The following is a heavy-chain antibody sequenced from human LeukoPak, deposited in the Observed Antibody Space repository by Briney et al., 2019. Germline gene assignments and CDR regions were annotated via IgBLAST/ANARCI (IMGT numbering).Heavy chain of an antibody. J-gene: IGHJ4*02. Sequence: SETLSLTCAVYGGSFSGYYWSWIRQPPGKGLEWIGEINHSGSTNYNPSLKSRVTISVDTSKNQFSLKLSSVTAADTAVYYCARGDFKSGSNWGQGTLVTVSS. V-gene: IGHV4-34*01. D-gene: IGHD3-3*01. CDR1: GGSFSGYY. CDR3: ARGDFKSGSN. CDR2: INHSGST.